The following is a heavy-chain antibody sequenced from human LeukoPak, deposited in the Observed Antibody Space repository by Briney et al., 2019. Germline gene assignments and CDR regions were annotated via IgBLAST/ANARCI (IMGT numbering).Heavy chain of an antibody. Sequence: GRSLRLSCAASGFTFSSYAMSWVRQAPGKGLEWVSAISGSGGSTFYADSVKGRFTISRDNSKNTLYLQMNSLRAEDTAVYYCAKDLSRYCSSTSCFKIFDYWGQGTLVTVSS. CDR2: ISGSGGST. J-gene: IGHJ4*02. D-gene: IGHD2-2*01. CDR1: GFTFSSYA. CDR3: AKDLSRYCSSTSCFKIFDY. V-gene: IGHV3-23*01.